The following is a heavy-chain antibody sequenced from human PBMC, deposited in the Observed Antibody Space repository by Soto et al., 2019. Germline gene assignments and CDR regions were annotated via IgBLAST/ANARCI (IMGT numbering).Heavy chain of an antibody. CDR1: EGTFSSYA. Sequence: QVQLVQSGAEVKKPGSSVKVSCKASEGTFSSYAISWVRQAPGQGLEWMGGIIPIFGTANYAQKFQGRVTITADESTSTAYMEPSSLRSEDTAVYYCARVPRYCSSTSCPPFEYYYYYGMDVWGQGTTVTVSS. J-gene: IGHJ6*02. CDR2: IIPIFGTA. V-gene: IGHV1-69*01. D-gene: IGHD2-2*01. CDR3: ARVPRYCSSTSCPPFEYYYYYGMDV.